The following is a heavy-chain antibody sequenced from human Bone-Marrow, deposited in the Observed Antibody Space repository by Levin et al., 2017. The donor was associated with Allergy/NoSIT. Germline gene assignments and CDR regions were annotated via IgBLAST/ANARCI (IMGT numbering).Heavy chain of an antibody. J-gene: IGHJ4*02. CDR1: GFTFSSYA. CDR2: ISASGGST. Sequence: QSGGSLRLSCAASGFTFSSYAMSWVRQAPGKGLEWVSGISASGGSTYYADSVKGRFSISRDNAKNTLYLQMNSLRAEDTAVYYCSYNYSNSHAFDYWGQGTLVTVSS. CDR3: SYNYSNSHAFDY. V-gene: IGHV3-23*01. D-gene: IGHD6-6*01.